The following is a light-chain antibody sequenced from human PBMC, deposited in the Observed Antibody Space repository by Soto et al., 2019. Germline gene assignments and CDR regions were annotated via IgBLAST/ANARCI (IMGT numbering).Light chain of an antibody. V-gene: IGKV3-20*01. Sequence: EIVLTQSPGTLSLSPGERATLSCRASQSVSSSYLAWYQQKPGQAPRLLISGASSRATGIPDRFSGSGSGTDFTLTISRLEPDDFAVYYCQQYGSSPMYTFGQGTKLEIK. CDR2: GAS. CDR3: QQYGSSPMYT. CDR1: QSVSSSY. J-gene: IGKJ2*01.